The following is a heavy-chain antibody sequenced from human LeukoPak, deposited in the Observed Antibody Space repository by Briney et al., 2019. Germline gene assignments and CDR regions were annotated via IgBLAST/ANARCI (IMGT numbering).Heavy chain of an antibody. Sequence: GGSLRLSCAASGFTFSSYAMSWVRQAPGKGLEWVSAISGSGGSTYYADSVKGRFTISRDNAKNTLYLQMNSLRAEDTAIYYCARDLVRYSGSPGSFDYWGQGTLVTVSS. J-gene: IGHJ4*02. CDR1: GFTFSSYA. D-gene: IGHD1-26*01. CDR2: ISGSGGST. V-gene: IGHV3-23*01. CDR3: ARDLVRYSGSPGSFDY.